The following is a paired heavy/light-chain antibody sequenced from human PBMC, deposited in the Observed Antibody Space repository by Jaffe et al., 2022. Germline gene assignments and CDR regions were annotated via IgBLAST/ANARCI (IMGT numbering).Light chain of an antibody. CDR2: DVN. V-gene: IGLV2-14*03. Sequence: QSALTQPASVSGSPGQSITISCTGSSSDIGGYNYVSWYQQHPGKAPKLMIYDVNNRPSGVSNRFSGSKSANTASLTISGLQAEDEADYYCSSFTSSGTDLFGGGTKLTVL. CDR3: SSFTSSGTDL. CDR1: SSDIGGYNY. J-gene: IGLJ3*02.
Heavy chain of an antibody. Sequence: EMQLVESGGGLVQPGRSLRLSCAASGFDFDDYAMHWVRQAPGKGPEWVSGISWDSSRIGYADSVKGRFTISRDSARKSLYLQMNSLRAEDTALYYCAKDIRYNYYYMDVWGKGTTVTVSS. V-gene: IGHV3-9*01. D-gene: IGHD1-20*01. CDR2: ISWDSSRI. CDR1: GFDFDDYA. CDR3: AKDIRYNYYYMDV. J-gene: IGHJ6*03.